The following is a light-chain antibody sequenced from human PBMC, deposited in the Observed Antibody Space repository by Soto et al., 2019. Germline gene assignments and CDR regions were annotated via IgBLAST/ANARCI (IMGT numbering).Light chain of an antibody. V-gene: IGKV3-11*01. Sequence: EIVLTQSPGPLSLSPGARATLSCRASQSVSSYLAWYQQKPGQAPRLLIYDASTRATGISARFSGSGSGTDFTLTISSLEPEDFAIYYCQQRSNWPVTFGQGTKVEVK. CDR3: QQRSNWPVT. CDR1: QSVSSY. J-gene: IGKJ1*01. CDR2: DAS.